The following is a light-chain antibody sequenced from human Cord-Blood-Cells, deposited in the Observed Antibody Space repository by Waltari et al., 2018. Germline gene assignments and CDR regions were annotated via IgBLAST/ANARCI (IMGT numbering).Light chain of an antibody. V-gene: IGKV1-5*01. J-gene: IGKJ5*01. Sequence: DIQMTQSPSTLSASVGDRVTITCRASQSISSWLAWYQQKPGKAPKLLIYDASSLESGVPSRFSGSGSWTEFTLTISSLQPDDFATYYCQQYNSYTITFGQGTRLEIK. CDR1: QSISSW. CDR2: DAS. CDR3: QQYNSYTIT.